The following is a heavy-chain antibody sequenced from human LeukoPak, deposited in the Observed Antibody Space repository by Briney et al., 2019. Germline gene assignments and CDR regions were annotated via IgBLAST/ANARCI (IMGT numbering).Heavy chain of an antibody. J-gene: IGHJ4*02. D-gene: IGHD3-10*01. Sequence: GGSLRLSCAASGFTFSNYAMSWVRQAPGRGLEWVSAVSGGGDSTYYADSVKGRFTISRDNSRNTVYLQMSSLRAEDTALYYCAKDSAYSYYYGSGSYYQFWGQGTLVTVSS. CDR3: AKDSAYSYYYGSGSYYQF. CDR2: VSGGGDST. CDR1: GFTFSNYA. V-gene: IGHV3-23*01.